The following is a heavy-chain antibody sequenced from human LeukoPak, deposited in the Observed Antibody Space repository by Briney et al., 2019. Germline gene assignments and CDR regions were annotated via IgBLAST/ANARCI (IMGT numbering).Heavy chain of an antibody. D-gene: IGHD4-11*01. V-gene: IGHV3-74*01. CDR1: GFTFSSYW. Sequence: GGSLRLSCAASGFTFSSYWMNWVRQAPGRGLVWVSHINSDGSVTNYADSVKGRFTISRDNAKNTLYLQMNSLRAEDTAVYYCARRWQSNQGDAYDFWGQGTMVTVSS. J-gene: IGHJ3*01. CDR3: ARRWQSNQGDAYDF. CDR2: INSDGSVT.